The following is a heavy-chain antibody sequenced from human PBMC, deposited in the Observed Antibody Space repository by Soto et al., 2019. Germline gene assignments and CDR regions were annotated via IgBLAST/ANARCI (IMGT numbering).Heavy chain of an antibody. CDR3: ARNSRGSYHDY. CDR2: IYYSGST. CDR1: GGSISSSSYY. D-gene: IGHD1-26*01. V-gene: IGHV4-39*01. Sequence: TSETLSLTCTVYGGSISSSSYYWGWIRQPPGKGLEWIGSIYYSGSTYYNPSLKSRVTISVDTSKNQFSLKLSSVTAADTAVYYCARNSRGSYHDYWGQGTLVTVSS. J-gene: IGHJ4*02.